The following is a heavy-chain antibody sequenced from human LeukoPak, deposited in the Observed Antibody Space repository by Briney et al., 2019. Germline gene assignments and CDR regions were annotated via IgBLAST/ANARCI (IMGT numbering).Heavy chain of an antibody. J-gene: IGHJ4*02. CDR3: ARHLWGGYSYGSGSYFDS. D-gene: IGHD3-10*01. Sequence: PSETLSLTCTVSGGSISSSSYYWGWIRQPPGKGLEWIGYIYYSGSTNYNPSLKSRVTISVDTSQNQFSLKLSSVTAADTAMYYCARHLWGGYSYGSGSYFDSWGQGTLVTVSS. CDR2: IYYSGST. CDR1: GGSISSSSYY. V-gene: IGHV4-61*05.